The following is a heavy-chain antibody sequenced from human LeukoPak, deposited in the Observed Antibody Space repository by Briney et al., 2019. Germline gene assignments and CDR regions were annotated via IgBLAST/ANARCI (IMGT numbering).Heavy chain of an antibody. J-gene: IGHJ4*02. CDR3: ARTPYSNYGDY. CDR2: IYHSGST. CDR1: GYSISSGYY. V-gene: IGHV4-38-2*01. D-gene: IGHD4-11*01. Sequence: PSGTLSLTCAVSGYSISSGYYWGWIRQPPGKGLEWIGSIYHSGSTYYNPSLKSRVTISVDTSKNQFSLKLSSVTAADTAVYYCARTPYSNYGDYWGQGTLVTVSS.